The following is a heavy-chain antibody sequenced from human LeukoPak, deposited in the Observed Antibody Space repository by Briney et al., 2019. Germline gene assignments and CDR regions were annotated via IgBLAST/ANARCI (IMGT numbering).Heavy chain of an antibody. D-gene: IGHD3-3*01. CDR3: AKASLNYDFWSAPYYYYGMDV. CDR2: IIPILGIA. CDR1: GGTFSSYA. J-gene: IGHJ6*02. V-gene: IGHV1-69*04. Sequence: ASVKVSCKASGGTFSSYAISWVRQAPGQGLEWMGRIIPILGIANYAQKFQGRVTITADKSTSTAYMELSSLRSEDMAVYYCAKASLNYDFWSAPYYYYGMDVWGQGTTVTVSS.